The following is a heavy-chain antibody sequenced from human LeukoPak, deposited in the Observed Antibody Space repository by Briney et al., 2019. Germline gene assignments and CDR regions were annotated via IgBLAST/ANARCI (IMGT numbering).Heavy chain of an antibody. D-gene: IGHD3-22*01. CDR3: ARDRYYDSSGYSTPQSRAFDI. J-gene: IGHJ3*02. CDR1: GGSNSSSSYY. Sequence: PSETLSLTCTVSGGSNSSSSYYWGWIRQPPGKGLEWIWSIYYSGSTYYNPSLKSRVTISVDTSKNQFSLKLSSVTAADTAVYYCARDRYYDSSGYSTPQSRAFDIWGQGTMVTVSS. CDR2: IYYSGST. V-gene: IGHV4-39*07.